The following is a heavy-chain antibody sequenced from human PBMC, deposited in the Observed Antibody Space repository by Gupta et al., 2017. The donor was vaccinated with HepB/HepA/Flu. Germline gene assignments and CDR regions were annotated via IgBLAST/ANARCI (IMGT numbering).Heavy chain of an antibody. V-gene: IGHV3-15*01. J-gene: IGHJ4*02. D-gene: IGHD3-16*01. CDR3: HRGPPFDY. CDR2: IKSKTDGGTI. CDR1: GFTFSDAW. Sequence: EVQLVESGGGLVKPGGSLRLSCVPSGFTFSDAWMTWVRQAPGKGLEWVGRIKSKTDGGTIEYAAPVKGRFTMSRDDSKSTLFLQMNSLEIEDTAVYYCHRGPPFDYWGQGTLVTVSS.